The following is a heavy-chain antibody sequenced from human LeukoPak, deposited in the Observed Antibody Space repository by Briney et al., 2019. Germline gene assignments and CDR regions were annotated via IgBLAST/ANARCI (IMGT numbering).Heavy chain of an antibody. CDR3: ASLTVRSDY. Sequence: SETLSLTCAVYGGSFSGYYWSWIRQPPGKGLEWIGEINHSGSTNYNPSLKSRVTISVDTSKNQFSLKLSSVTAADTAVYYCASLTVRSDYWGQGTLVTVSS. J-gene: IGHJ4*02. D-gene: IGHD3-10*01. CDR1: GGSFSGYY. V-gene: IGHV4-34*01. CDR2: INHSGST.